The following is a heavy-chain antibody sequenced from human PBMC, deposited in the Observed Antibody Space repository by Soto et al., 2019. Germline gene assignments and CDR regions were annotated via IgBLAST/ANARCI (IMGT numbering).Heavy chain of an antibody. D-gene: IGHD4-4*01. CDR1: GGSISSYY. CDR3: ARVGLSSNYVPVGYYFDY. CDR2: IYYSGST. Sequence: SETLSLTCTVSGGSISSYYWSWIRQPPGKGLEWIGYIYYSGSTNYNPSLKSRVTISVDTSKNQFSLKLSSVTAADTAVYYCARVGLSSNYVPVGYYFDYWGQGTLVTVSS. J-gene: IGHJ4*02. V-gene: IGHV4-59*01.